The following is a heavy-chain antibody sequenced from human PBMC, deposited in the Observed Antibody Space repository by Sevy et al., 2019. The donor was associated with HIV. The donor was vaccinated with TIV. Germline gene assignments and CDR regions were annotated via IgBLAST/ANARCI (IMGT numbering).Heavy chain of an antibody. CDR1: GYTFTSYG. CDR2: ISAYNGNT. Sequence: ASVKVSCKASGYTFTSYGISWERQAPGQWLEWMGWISAYNGNTNYAQKLQGRVTMTTDTSTSTAYMELRSLRSDDTAVYYCARHRAQWLRTGFDPWGQGTLVTVSS. J-gene: IGHJ5*02. V-gene: IGHV1-18*01. D-gene: IGHD6-19*01. CDR3: ARHRAQWLRTGFDP.